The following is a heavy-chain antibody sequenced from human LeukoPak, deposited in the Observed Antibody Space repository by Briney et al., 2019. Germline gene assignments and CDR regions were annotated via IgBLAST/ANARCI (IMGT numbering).Heavy chain of an antibody. D-gene: IGHD1-26*01. CDR1: GGSISGYY. V-gene: IGHV4-59*08. CDR2: IHDSGST. J-gene: IGHJ4*02. Sequence: SETLSLTCTVSGGSISGYYWSWIRQPPGKGLEWIGYIHDSGSTNYNPSLKSRVTISLDTSRSQFSLKLDSLTAADTAVYYCARQSRGYYGAFDYWGQGTLVTVSS. CDR3: ARQSRGYYGAFDY.